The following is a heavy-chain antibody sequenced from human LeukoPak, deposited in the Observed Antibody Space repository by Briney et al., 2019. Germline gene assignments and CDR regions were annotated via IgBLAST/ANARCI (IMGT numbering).Heavy chain of an antibody. CDR2: ITGSGGGT. D-gene: IGHD4-17*01. CDR3: AKDPNGDYIGAFDF. CDR1: GFTFSNAW. Sequence: GGSLRLSCAASGFTFSNAWMSWVRQAPDKGLEWVAAITGSGGGTYYGDSAKGRFTISRDNSKDTLYLQMNSLRAEDTAVYYCAKDPNGDYIGAFDFWGQGTMVTVSS. J-gene: IGHJ3*01. V-gene: IGHV3-23*01.